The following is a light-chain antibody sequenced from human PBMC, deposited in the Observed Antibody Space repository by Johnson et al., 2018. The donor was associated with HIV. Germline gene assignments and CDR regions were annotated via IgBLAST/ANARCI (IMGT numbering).Light chain of an antibody. CDR2: ENS. CDR3: GTWDSSLSAYV. J-gene: IGLJ1*01. CDR1: SSNIGNNY. V-gene: IGLV1-51*02. Sequence: QSLLTQPPSVSAAPGQKVTISCSGSSSNIGNNYVSWYQQLPGTAPKLLIYENSKRPSGIPDRFSGSKSGTSATLGITGLQTGDEADYYCGTWDSSLSAYVFGTGTKVTVL.